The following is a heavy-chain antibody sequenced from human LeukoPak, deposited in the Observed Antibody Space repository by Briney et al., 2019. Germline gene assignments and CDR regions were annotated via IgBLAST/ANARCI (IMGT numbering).Heavy chain of an antibody. V-gene: IGHV1-8*01. D-gene: IGHD4-17*01. CDR3: ARAATGYSDDGIDY. J-gene: IGHJ4*02. Sequence: GASVKVSCKASGYTFTSYDTNWVRQATGQGLEWMGWMNPNSGNTGYAQKFQGRVTMTRNTSISTAYMELSSLRSEDTAVYYCARAATGYSDDGIDYWGQGTLVTVSS. CDR1: GYTFTSYD. CDR2: MNPNSGNT.